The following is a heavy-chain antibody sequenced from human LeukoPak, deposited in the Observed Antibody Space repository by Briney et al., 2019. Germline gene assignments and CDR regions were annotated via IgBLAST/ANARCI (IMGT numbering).Heavy chain of an antibody. V-gene: IGHV4-59*08. CDR3: ASVPTDRGGRAGDY. D-gene: IGHD4-23*01. Sequence: SETLSLTCTVSGGSISSYYWSWIRQPPGKGLEWIGYIYYSGSTNYNPSLKSRVTISVDTSKNQFSLKLSSVTAADTAVYYCASVPTDRGGRAGDYWGQGTLVTVSS. CDR1: GGSISSYY. CDR2: IYYSGST. J-gene: IGHJ4*02.